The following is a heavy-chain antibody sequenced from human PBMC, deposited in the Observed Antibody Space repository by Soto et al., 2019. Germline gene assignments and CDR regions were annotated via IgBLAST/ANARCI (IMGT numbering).Heavy chain of an antibody. D-gene: IGHD3-10*01. CDR3: ARARGPFDF. Sequence: EVQLVESGGGLVQPGGSLRLSCAASGFTFSSHSMNWVRQAPGKGLEWVSYIRSSGSSIYYADSVKGRFTISRDNAKNSLYLRMNSLRDEDTAVDYCARARGPFDFWGQGTLVTVSS. V-gene: IGHV3-48*02. CDR2: IRSSGSSI. J-gene: IGHJ4*02. CDR1: GFTFSSHS.